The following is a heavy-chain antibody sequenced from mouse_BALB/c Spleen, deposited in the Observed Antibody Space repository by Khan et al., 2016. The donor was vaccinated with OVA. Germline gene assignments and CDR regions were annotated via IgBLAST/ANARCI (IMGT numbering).Heavy chain of an antibody. V-gene: IGHV1-18*01. CDR3: ARGYYWFAS. CDR2: VNPTNVNI. Sequence: VRLQQSGPDLVRPGASVKISCKASGYSFTLYYMRWVKQSPGKSLEWIGRVNPTNVNINYNQEFKGKATLTVDKSSNTAYMELRSLTSEYATVYVCARGYYWFASWGQGTLVTVSA. CDR1: GYSFTLYY. D-gene: IGHD1-1*01. J-gene: IGHJ3*01.